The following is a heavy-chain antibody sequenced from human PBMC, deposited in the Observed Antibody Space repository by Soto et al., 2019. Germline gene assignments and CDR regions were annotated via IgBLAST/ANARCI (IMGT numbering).Heavy chain of an antibody. CDR3: ARLYCISTSCYLGMDV. Sequence: QVQLVQSGAEVKKPGASVKVSCKASGYTFTSYGISWVRQAPRHGLEWMGWISAYNGNTNYAQMLQGRATMTTGTSTSTAYMELRSLRSDDTAVYYCARLYCISTSCYLGMDVWGQGTTVTVSS. CDR1: GYTFTSYG. CDR2: ISAYNGNT. V-gene: IGHV1-18*01. J-gene: IGHJ6*02. D-gene: IGHD2-2*01.